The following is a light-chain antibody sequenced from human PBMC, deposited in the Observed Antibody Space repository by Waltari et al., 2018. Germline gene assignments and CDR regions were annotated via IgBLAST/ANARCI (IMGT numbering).Light chain of an antibody. CDR2: ATS. CDR3: QESYSNTRT. J-gene: IGKJ1*01. V-gene: IGKV1-39*01. CDR1: QSISSY. Sequence: DIQMTQSPPSLSASVGDRVTITCRASQSISSYLNWYQQKPGKAPKLLIYATSTLQSGVPSRFSGSGSGRAFTLIISSLQPEDFASYYCQESYSNTRTFGQGTKVEIK.